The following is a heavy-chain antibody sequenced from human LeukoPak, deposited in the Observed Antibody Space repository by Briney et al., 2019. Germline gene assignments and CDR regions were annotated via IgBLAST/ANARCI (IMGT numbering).Heavy chain of an antibody. CDR1: GFTFSNYW. CDR2: IKQDGTEK. V-gene: IGHV3-7*01. Sequence: GGSLRLSCAASGFTFSNYWMAWIRQVPGKGLEWVANIKQDGTEKYYVDSVKGRFTISRDNAKNSLYLQMNSLRAEDTAVYYCACSGWFRGGWYSDYWGQGTLVTVSS. J-gene: IGHJ4*02. CDR3: ACSGWFRGGWYSDY. D-gene: IGHD6-19*01.